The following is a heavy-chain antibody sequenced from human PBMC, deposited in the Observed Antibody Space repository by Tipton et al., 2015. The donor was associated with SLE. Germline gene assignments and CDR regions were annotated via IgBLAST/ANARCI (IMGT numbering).Heavy chain of an antibody. D-gene: IGHD1-26*01. Sequence: SLRLSCAASGFTFFTYAMHWVRQAPGKGLEWVAVISYDGSNKFYADSVKGRFTVSRDNSKNTLYLQMNSLRAEDTAVYSCAGELLDYFDYWGQGTLVTVSS. CDR2: ISYDGSNK. J-gene: IGHJ4*02. CDR3: AGELLDYFDY. CDR1: GFTFFTYA. V-gene: IGHV3-30*04.